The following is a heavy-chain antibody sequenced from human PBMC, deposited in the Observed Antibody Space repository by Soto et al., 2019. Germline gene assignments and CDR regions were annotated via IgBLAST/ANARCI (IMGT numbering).Heavy chain of an antibody. V-gene: IGHV3-30*18. Sequence: VQLVESGGGLVQPGGSLRLSCAASGFTFSSYGMHWVRQAPGKGLEWVAVISYDGSNKYYADSVKGRFTISRDNSKNTLYLQMNSLRAEDTAVYYCAKRHSMKLVDYWGQGTLVTVSS. J-gene: IGHJ4*02. CDR1: GFTFSSYG. CDR3: AKRHSMKLVDY. D-gene: IGHD4-4*01. CDR2: ISYDGSNK.